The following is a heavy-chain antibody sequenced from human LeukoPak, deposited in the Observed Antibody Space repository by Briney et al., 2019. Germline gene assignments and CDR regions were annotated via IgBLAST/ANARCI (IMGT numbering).Heavy chain of an antibody. V-gene: IGHV3-30*04. CDR1: GFTFSSYA. CDR3: ARDGSLGYCSGGSCYLNYYYYYGMDV. Sequence: GGSLRLSCAASGFTFSSYAMHWVRQAPGKGLEWVAVISYDGSNKYYADSMEGRFTISRDNSKITLYLQMNSLRAEDTAVYYCARDGSLGYCSGGSCYLNYYYYYGMDVWGQGTTVTVSS. CDR2: ISYDGSNK. D-gene: IGHD2-15*01. J-gene: IGHJ6*02.